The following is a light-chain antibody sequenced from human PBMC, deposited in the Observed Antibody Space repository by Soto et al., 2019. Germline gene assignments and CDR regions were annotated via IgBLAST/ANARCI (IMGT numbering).Light chain of an antibody. CDR2: GAS. J-gene: IGKJ4*01. CDR1: QSAYSSY. CDR3: QQYGTSLLT. V-gene: IGKV3-20*01. Sequence: ELVLTQSPGTLSLSQGDRATLSCRSSQSAYSSYLSWYQQKPGQAPRLLIYGASNRATGIPDRFSGSGSGTDFTLTISGLEPEDVAVYYCQQYGTSLLTFGGGTRVEIQ.